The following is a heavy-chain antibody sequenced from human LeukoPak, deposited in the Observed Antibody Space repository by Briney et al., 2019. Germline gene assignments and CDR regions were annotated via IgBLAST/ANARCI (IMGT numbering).Heavy chain of an antibody. V-gene: IGHV3-23*01. J-gene: IGHJ4*02. D-gene: IGHD3-10*01. CDR1: GFPFTTYA. Sequence: GGSLRLSCAASGFPFTTYAMSWVRQAPGKGLEWVSAISGRGGRTYYADSVKGRFTISRDNAKNTVFLQMSSLRAEDTALYYCARKSASGNYPLDYWGQGTLVTVSS. CDR2: ISGRGGRT. CDR3: ARKSASGNYPLDY.